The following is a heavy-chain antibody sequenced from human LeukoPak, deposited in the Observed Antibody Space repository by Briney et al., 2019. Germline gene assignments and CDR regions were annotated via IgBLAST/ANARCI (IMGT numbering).Heavy chain of an antibody. D-gene: IGHD3-22*01. V-gene: IGHV3-21*01. J-gene: IGHJ3*02. CDR3: TRDRDDDSSGSIDDAFDI. Sequence: KPGGSLRLSCAASGFTFRRHTMNWVRQAPGKGLEWVSSIPPRGSYIYTPDSVKGRFTISRDNAKNSLYLQMNSLRAEDTAVYYCTRDRDDDSSGSIDDAFDIWGQGTMVTVSS. CDR1: GFTFRRHT. CDR2: IPPRGSYI.